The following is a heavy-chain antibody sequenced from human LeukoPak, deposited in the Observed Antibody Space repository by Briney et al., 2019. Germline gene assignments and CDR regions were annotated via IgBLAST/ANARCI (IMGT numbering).Heavy chain of an antibody. CDR1: GFTFSDYA. CDR2: ISGSGGNT. CDR3: ARVDSSGYYLVGACDI. D-gene: IGHD3-22*01. J-gene: IGHJ3*02. Sequence: SGGSLRLSCAASGFTFSDYAMSWVRQAPGKGLEWVSAISGSGGNTDYADSVKGRFTISRDNSKNTLYLQMNSLRAEDTAVYYCARVDSSGYYLVGACDIWGQGTMVTVSS. V-gene: IGHV3-23*01.